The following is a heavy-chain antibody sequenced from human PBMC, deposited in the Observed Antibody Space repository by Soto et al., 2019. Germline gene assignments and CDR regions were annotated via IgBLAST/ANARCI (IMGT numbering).Heavy chain of an antibody. CDR1: GGSISSSNW. CDR2: IYHSGST. V-gene: IGHV4-4*02. CDR3: ARDARVAAAGLDY. D-gene: IGHD6-13*01. J-gene: IGHJ4*02. Sequence: PSETLSLTCAVSGGSISSSNWWSWVRQPPGKGLEWIGEIYHSGSTNYNPSLKSRVTISVDKSKNQFSLKLSSVTAADTAVYYCARDARVAAAGLDYWGQGTLVTVSS.